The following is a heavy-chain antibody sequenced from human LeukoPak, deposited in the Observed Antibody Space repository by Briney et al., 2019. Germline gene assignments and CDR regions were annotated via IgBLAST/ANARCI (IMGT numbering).Heavy chain of an antibody. CDR1: GYTFTSYG. D-gene: IGHD6-19*01. CDR3: ARDRRSSSGWSLEYYFDY. Sequence: ASVKVSCKASGYTFTSYGISWVRQAPGQGLEWMGWISAYNGNTNYAQKPQGRVTMTTDTSTSTAYMELRSLRSDDTAVYYCARDRRSSSGWSLEYYFDYWGQGTLVTVSS. J-gene: IGHJ4*02. V-gene: IGHV1-18*01. CDR2: ISAYNGNT.